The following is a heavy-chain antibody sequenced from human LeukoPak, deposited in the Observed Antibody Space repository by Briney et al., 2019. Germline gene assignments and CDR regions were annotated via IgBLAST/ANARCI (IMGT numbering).Heavy chain of an antibody. V-gene: IGHV3-23*01. CDR3: AKNAGYSYGLYYFDY. J-gene: IGHJ4*02. Sequence: GGSLRLSCAASGFTFSNYAMSWVRQAPGKGLEWVSSLISSGTITYYADSVKGRFTISRDNSKNTVHLQMDSLRAEDSAVYYCAKNAGYSYGLYYFDYWGQGTLVTVSS. CDR2: LISSGTIT. CDR1: GFTFSNYA. D-gene: IGHD5-18*01.